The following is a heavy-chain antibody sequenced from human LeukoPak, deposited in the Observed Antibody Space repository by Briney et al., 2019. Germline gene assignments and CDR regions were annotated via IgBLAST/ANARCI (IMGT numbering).Heavy chain of an antibody. V-gene: IGHV4-39*07. Sequence: SETLSLTCTVSGGSISRSSYYWAWIRQPPGRGLEWIGSIYNTGTTYYNSSLKSRVTISVDTSKNQFSLKLSSVTAADTAVYYCARGYCTNGVCQSPHTWFDPWGQGTLVTVSS. D-gene: IGHD2-8*01. J-gene: IGHJ5*02. CDR2: IYNTGTT. CDR3: ARGYCTNGVCQSPHTWFDP. CDR1: GGSISRSSYY.